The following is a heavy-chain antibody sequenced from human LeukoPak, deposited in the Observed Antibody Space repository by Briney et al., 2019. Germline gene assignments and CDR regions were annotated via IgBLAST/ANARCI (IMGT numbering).Heavy chain of an antibody. CDR2: IYHSGST. CDR3: AREVGYSSAY. D-gene: IGHD6-19*01. V-gene: IGHV4-30-2*01. J-gene: IGHJ4*02. Sequence: SETLPLTCTVSGGSISSGGYYWSWIRQPPGKGLEWIGYIYHSGSTYYNPSLKSRVTISVDRSKNQFSLKLSSVTAADTAVYYCAREVGYSSAYWGQGTLVTVSS. CDR1: GGSISSGGYY.